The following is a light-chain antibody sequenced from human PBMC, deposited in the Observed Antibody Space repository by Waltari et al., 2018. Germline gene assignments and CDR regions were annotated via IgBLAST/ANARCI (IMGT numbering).Light chain of an antibody. Sequence: DIVMTQSPLSLPVTPGEPASISCRSSQSLLHSNGYNYLDWYLQKPRQSPQLLIYLGYNRASGVPDRFSGSVSGTGFTLKISRVEAEDVGVYYCMQALQTPPTFGQGTRLEIK. CDR1: QSLLHSNGYNY. V-gene: IGKV2-28*01. CDR2: LGY. J-gene: IGKJ5*01. CDR3: MQALQTPPT.